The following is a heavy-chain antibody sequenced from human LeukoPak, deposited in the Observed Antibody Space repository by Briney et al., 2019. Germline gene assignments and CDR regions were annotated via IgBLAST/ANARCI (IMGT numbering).Heavy chain of an antibody. CDR3: ARRPYSSSWYFNYYYYYMDV. D-gene: IGHD6-13*01. V-gene: IGHV1-8*02. J-gene: IGHJ6*03. CDR2: MNPKSGNT. Sequence: ASVKVSCKASGGTFSSYAISWVRQATGQGLERMGWMNPKSGNTGYAQKFQGRVTMTRNTSISTAYIERSSLRSEDTAVYYCARRPYSSSWYFNYYYYYMDVGGKGTTVTVSS. CDR1: GGTFSSYA.